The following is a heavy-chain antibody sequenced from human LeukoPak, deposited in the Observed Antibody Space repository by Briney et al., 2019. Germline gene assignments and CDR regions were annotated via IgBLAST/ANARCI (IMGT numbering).Heavy chain of an antibody. V-gene: IGHV3-48*03. CDR2: ISSSGTTI. Sequence: PGGSLRLSCAASGFTFSTYEMNWVRQAPGKGLEWVSYISSSGTTIYYADSVKGRFTISRDNAKNSLYLQMNSLRAEDTAVYYCARGYYDFWSGYPLSYYYYGMDVWGQGTTVTVSS. CDR3: ARGYYDFWSGYPLSYYYYGMDV. D-gene: IGHD3-3*01. CDR1: GFTFSTYE. J-gene: IGHJ6*02.